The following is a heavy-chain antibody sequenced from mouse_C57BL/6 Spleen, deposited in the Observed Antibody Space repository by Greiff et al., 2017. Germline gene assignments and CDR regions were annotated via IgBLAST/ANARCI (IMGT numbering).Heavy chain of an antibody. CDR1: GYTFTSYW. CDR2: IDPSDSST. J-gene: IGHJ4*01. CDR3: ARSIRQGGAMDY. Sequence: QVQLQQPGAELVMPGASVKLSCKASGYTFTSYWMHWVKQRPGQGLEWIGEIDPSDSSTNYNQKFKGKSTLTVDKSSSTAYMQLSSLTSEDSAVYYCARSIRQGGAMDYWGQGTSVTVSS. V-gene: IGHV1-69*01.